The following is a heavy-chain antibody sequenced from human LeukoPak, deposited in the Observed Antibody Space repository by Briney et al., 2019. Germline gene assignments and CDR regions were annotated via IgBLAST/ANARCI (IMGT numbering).Heavy chain of an antibody. CDR2: ISGSGAEI. CDR3: SKDLTTRSIGYFDY. V-gene: IGHV3-23*01. CDR1: EFAFSLYA. Sequence: GGSLRLSCAASEFAFSLYAMNWVRQAPGEGPEWVSSISGSGAEIRYADSVKGRFTISRDNSQNTLYLRMNSLRVEDTAIYYCSKDLTTRSIGYFDYWGQGTLVTVSS. D-gene: IGHD1-1*01. J-gene: IGHJ4*02.